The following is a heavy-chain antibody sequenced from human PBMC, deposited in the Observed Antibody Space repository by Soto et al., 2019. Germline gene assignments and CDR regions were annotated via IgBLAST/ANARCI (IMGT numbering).Heavy chain of an antibody. J-gene: IGHJ4*02. D-gene: IGHD1-26*01. CDR2: ISGSGGRS. V-gene: IGHV3-23*01. Sequence: EVQLLDSGGGLVQPGGSLRLSCAASGFTFSNYAMTWVRQGPGKGLEWVSGISGSGGRSYYADSVKGRFTISRDNSKSTLYLQMISLRAEDTAVYYCATAYFGWSSEQAYYFDYWGQGTLVTVSS. CDR3: ATAYFGWSSEQAYYFDY. CDR1: GFTFSNYA.